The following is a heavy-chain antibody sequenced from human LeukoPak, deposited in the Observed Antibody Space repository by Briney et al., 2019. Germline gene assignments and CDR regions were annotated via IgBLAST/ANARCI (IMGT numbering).Heavy chain of an antibody. V-gene: IGHV1-2*06. CDR1: GYSFTGYY. J-gene: IGHJ6*03. CDR3: ASGTYYYDSSGYYPMDV. D-gene: IGHD3-22*01. CDR2: INPNSGGT. Sequence: ASVKVSCKASGYSFTGYYMHWVRQAPGQGLEWMGRINPNSGGTNYAQKFQGRVTMTTDTSTSTAYMELRSLRSDDTAVYYCASGTYYYDSSGYYPMDVWGKGTTVTVSS.